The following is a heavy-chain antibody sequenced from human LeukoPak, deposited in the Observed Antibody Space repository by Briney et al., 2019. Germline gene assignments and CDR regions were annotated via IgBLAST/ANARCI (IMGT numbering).Heavy chain of an antibody. CDR1: GFTFSDYY. Sequence: GRSLRLSCAASGFTFSDYYMSWIRQAPGKGLESVSYISSSCSTIFYADSVKGRFTISRDNAKNSLYLQMNSLRAEDTAVYYCARDRLYYYGMDVWGQGTTVTVSS. J-gene: IGHJ6*02. CDR3: ARDRLYYYGMDV. CDR2: ISSSCSTI. V-gene: IGHV3-11*01. D-gene: IGHD6-25*01.